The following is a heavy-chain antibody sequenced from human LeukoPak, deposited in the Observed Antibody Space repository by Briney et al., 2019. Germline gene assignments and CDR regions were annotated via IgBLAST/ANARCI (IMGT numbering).Heavy chain of an antibody. CDR3: ARGVPYYSNWGPPYYYYMDV. CDR1: GYTFTGYY. V-gene: IGHV1-2*02. D-gene: IGHD7-27*01. CDR2: INPNSGGT. J-gene: IGHJ6*03. Sequence: GASVKVSCKASGYTFTGYYMHWVRQAPGQGLEWMGWINPNSGGTNYAQKFQGRVTMTRDTSISTAYMELSRLRSDDTAVYYCARGVPYYSNWGPPYYYYMDVWGKGTTVTISS.